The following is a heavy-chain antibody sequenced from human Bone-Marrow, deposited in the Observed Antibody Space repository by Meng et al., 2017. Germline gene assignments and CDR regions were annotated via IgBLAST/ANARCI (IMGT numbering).Heavy chain of an antibody. D-gene: IGHD3-22*01. Sequence: SLKISCAASGFTFDDYAMHWVRQTPGKGLEWVSGISWNSGKIDYADSVKGRFTISRDDAKTSLYLQMNSLRAEDTAIYYCAKEYVSHSSGYDAFDVWGQGTVVTVSS. CDR1: GFTFDDYA. V-gene: IGHV3-9*01. J-gene: IGHJ3*01. CDR3: AKEYVSHSSGYDAFDV. CDR2: ISWNSGKI.